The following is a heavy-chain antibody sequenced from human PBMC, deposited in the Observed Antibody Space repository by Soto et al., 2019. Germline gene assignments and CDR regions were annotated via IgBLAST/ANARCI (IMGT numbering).Heavy chain of an antibody. Sequence: QVQLVQPGAEVKKPGASVKVSCKASGYTFTNYAMHWVRQAPGQRLEWMGWINAGNGNTKYSQKFQGRVTLLRDTSASTAYMELSSLRSEDTAVYYCARDYRPDCSSTSCYNRLDPWGQGTLVTVSS. CDR2: INAGNGNT. CDR3: ARDYRPDCSSTSCYNRLDP. D-gene: IGHD2-2*02. J-gene: IGHJ5*02. V-gene: IGHV1-3*01. CDR1: GYTFTNYA.